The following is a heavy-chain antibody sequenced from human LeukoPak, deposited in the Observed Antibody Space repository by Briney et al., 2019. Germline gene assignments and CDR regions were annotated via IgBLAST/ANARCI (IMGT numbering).Heavy chain of an antibody. J-gene: IGHJ5*02. CDR2: IYTSGST. D-gene: IGHD6-13*01. CDR3: ARDREGSSWYVGVGATQGWFDP. Sequence: PSETLSLTCTVSGGSISSYYWSWIRQPAGKGLGWIGRIYTSGSTNYNPSLKSRVTMSVDTSKNQFSLKLSSVTAADTAVYYCARDREGSSWYVGVGATQGWFDPWGQGTLVTVSS. CDR1: GGSISSYY. V-gene: IGHV4-4*07.